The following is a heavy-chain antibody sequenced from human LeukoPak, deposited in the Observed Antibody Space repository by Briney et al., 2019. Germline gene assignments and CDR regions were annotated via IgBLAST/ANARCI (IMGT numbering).Heavy chain of an antibody. CDR3: ARGAPTIGYYYYYYMDV. D-gene: IGHD2-2*01. CDR2: IIPIFGTA. J-gene: IGHJ6*03. V-gene: IGHV1-69*13. Sequence: ASVKVSCKASGGTFSSYAIGWVRHAPGQGLESMGGIIPIFGTANYAQKFQGRVTITADESTSTAYMELSSLRSEDTAVYYCARGAPTIGYYYYYYMDVWGKGTTVTVSS. CDR1: GGTFSSYA.